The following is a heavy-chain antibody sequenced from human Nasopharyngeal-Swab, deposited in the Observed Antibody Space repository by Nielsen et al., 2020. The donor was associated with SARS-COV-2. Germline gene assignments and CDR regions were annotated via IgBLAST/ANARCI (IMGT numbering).Heavy chain of an antibody. CDR3: ARVTGSGYITNHFDY. Sequence: GESLKISCAASGFTFSDYYMSWIRQAPGKGLEWVSYISSSYGYTNYADSVKGRFTISRDNAKNSLFLQMNTLTAEDTAVYYCARVTGSGYITNHFDYWGRECWSPSPQ. V-gene: IGHV3-11*05. D-gene: IGHD5-18*01. CDR2: ISSSYGYT. CDR1: GFTFSDYY. J-gene: IGHJ4*02.